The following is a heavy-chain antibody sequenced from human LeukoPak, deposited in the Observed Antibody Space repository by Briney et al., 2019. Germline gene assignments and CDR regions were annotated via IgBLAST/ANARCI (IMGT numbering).Heavy chain of an antibody. CDR2: IKQDGSEK. J-gene: IGHJ6*04. Sequence: GGSLRLSCAASGFTFSSYWMTWVRQAPGKGLEWVANIKQDGSEKYYVDSVKGRFTIPRDNAKNSLYLQMNSLRAEDTAVYYCARDQGKVVPYYYYYGMDVWGKGTTVTVSS. CDR1: GFTFSSYW. V-gene: IGHV3-7*03. CDR3: ARDQGKVVPYYYYYGMDV. D-gene: IGHD2-15*01.